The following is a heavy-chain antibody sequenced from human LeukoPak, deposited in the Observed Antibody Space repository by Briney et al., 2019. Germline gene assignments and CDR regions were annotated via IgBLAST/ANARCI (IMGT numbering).Heavy chain of an antibody. CDR3: ARLDSSGYYLDYYFDY. CDR1: GGSISSSNW. CDR2: IYHSGST. D-gene: IGHD3-22*01. Sequence: SETLSLTCAVSGGSISSSNWWSWVRPPPGKGLEWIGEIYHSGSTIYNPSLKSRVTISVDKSKNQFSLKLSSVTAADTAVYYCARLDSSGYYLDYYFDYWGQGTLVTVSS. V-gene: IGHV4-4*02. J-gene: IGHJ4*02.